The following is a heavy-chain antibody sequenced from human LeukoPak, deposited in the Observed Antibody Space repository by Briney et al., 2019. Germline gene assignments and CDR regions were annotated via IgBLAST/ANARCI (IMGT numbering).Heavy chain of an antibody. CDR3: ARKGELERRRSWDY. CDR1: GFTFSSYW. D-gene: IGHD1-1*01. V-gene: IGHV3-7*03. Sequence: PGGSLRLSCAASGFTFSSYWMSWVRQAPGKGLEWVANIKQDGSEKYYVDSVKGRFTISRDNAKNSLYLQMSSLRAEDTAVYYCARKGELERRRSWDYWGQGTLVTVSS. J-gene: IGHJ4*02. CDR2: IKQDGSEK.